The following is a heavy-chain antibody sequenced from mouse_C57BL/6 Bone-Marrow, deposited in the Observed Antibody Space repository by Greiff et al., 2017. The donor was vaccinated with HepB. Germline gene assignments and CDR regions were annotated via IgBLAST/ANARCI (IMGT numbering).Heavy chain of an antibody. V-gene: IGHV1-52*01. CDR3: ARTLRDYDYEYAMDY. CDR1: GYTFTSYW. D-gene: IGHD2-4*01. Sequence: VQLQQPGAELVRPGSSVKLSCKASGYTFTSYWMHWVKQRPIQGLEWIGNIDPSDSETHYNQKFKDKATLTVDKSSSTAYMQLSSLTSEDSAVYYCARTLRDYDYEYAMDYWGQGTSVTVSS. CDR2: IDPSDSET. J-gene: IGHJ4*01.